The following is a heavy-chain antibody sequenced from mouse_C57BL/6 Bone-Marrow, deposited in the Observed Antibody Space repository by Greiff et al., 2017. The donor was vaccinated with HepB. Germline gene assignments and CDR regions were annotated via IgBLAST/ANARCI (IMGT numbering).Heavy chain of an antibody. CDR3: ARRETAQATYFDY. V-gene: IGHV5-6*01. CDR1: GFTFSSYG. CDR2: ISSGGSYT. Sequence: EVQRVESGGDLVKPGGSLKLSCAASGFTFSSYGMSWVRQTPDKRLEWVATISSGGSYTYYPDSVKGRFTISRDNAKNTLYLQMSSLKSEDTAMYYCARRETAQATYFDYWGQGTTLTVSS. D-gene: IGHD3-2*02. J-gene: IGHJ2*01.